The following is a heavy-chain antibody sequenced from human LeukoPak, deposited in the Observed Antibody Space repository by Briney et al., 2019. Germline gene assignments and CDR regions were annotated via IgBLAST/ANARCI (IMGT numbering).Heavy chain of an antibody. J-gene: IGHJ4*02. Sequence: GGSLRLSCAASGFTFSSYWMSWVRQAPGKGLEWVANIKQDGSEKYYVDSVKGRFTISRDNAKNSLYLQMNSLRAEDTAVYYCAKGVSSGWSKLDYWGQGTLVTVPS. CDR3: AKGVSSGWSKLDY. CDR1: GFTFSSYW. CDR2: IKQDGSEK. V-gene: IGHV3-7*03. D-gene: IGHD6-19*01.